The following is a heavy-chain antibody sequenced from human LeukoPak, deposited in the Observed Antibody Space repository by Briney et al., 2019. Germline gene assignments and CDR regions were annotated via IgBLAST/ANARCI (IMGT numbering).Heavy chain of an antibody. CDR3: ARVFGAGYSDY. CDR2: IKQDGSEK. Sequence: GGSLRLSCAASEFTFSSYWMSLGRQAPGKGLEWVASIKQDGSEKYYVDSVKGRVTISRDNAKNSLYLQMNSLRAEDTAVYYCARVFGAGYSDYWGQGTLVTVSS. D-gene: IGHD4/OR15-4a*01. J-gene: IGHJ4*02. V-gene: IGHV3-7*01. CDR1: EFTFSSYW.